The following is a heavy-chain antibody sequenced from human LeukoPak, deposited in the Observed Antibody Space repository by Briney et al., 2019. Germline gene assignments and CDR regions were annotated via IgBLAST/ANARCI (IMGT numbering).Heavy chain of an antibody. CDR1: GASISSSRYY. V-gene: IGHV4-39*07. J-gene: IGHJ4*02. CDR3: VRDRSIQAMIVD. Sequence: KPSETLSLTCTVSGASISSSRYYWGWIRQPPRRGLEWVGSIDYSGYTYHNPSLKSRVTISVDTSKNQLSLKLSSVTAADTAMYYCVRDRSIQAMIVDWGQGTLVTVSS. D-gene: IGHD3-22*01. CDR2: IDYSGYT.